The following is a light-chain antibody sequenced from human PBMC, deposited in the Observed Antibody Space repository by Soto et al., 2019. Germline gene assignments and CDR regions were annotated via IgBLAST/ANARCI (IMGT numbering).Light chain of an antibody. CDR1: SSDVGGYNF. Sequence: QSALTQPASVSGSPGQSITIFCTGSSSDVGGYNFVSWYQQHPGKAPKLMIYEVSKRPSGVSNRFSGSKSGNTASLTISGLQAEDEADYYCTSYSTSDSYVFGAGTKRTVL. J-gene: IGLJ1*01. V-gene: IGLV2-14*01. CDR2: EVS. CDR3: TSYSTSDSYV.